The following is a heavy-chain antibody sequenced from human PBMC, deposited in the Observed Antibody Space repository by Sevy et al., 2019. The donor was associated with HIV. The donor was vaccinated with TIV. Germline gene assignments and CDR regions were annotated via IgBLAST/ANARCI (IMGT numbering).Heavy chain of an antibody. D-gene: IGHD3-16*01. CDR3: AKDPLISLGADLFDY. CDR1: GFTFSQYG. V-gene: IGHV3-30*02. J-gene: IGHJ4*02. CDR2: VRYDGSTK. Sequence: GGSLRLSCAATGFTFSQYGMEWVRQAPGKGLEWVAFVRYDGSTKYYADSVKGRFTISRDNSKNTLYLQMNSLRVEDTAVYYCAKDPLISLGADLFDYWGQGTLVTVSS.